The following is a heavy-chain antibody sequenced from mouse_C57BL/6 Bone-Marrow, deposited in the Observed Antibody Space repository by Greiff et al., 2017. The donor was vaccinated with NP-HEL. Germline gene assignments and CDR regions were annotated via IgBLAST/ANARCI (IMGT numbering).Heavy chain of an antibody. CDR3: ARSLNGYGSSSFAY. J-gene: IGHJ3*01. V-gene: IGHV1-72*01. D-gene: IGHD1-1*01. CDR1: GYTFTSYW. CDR2: IDPNSGGT. Sequence: QVHVKQPGAELVKPGASVKLSCKASGYTFTSYWMHWVKQRPGRGLEWIGRIDPNSGGTKYNEKFKSKATLTVDKPSSTAYMQRSSLTSVDSAVYYCARSLNGYGSSSFAYWGQGTLVTVSS.